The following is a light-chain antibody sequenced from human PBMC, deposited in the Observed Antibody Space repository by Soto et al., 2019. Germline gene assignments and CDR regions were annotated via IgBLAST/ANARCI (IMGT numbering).Light chain of an antibody. V-gene: IGKV3-20*01. J-gene: IGKJ3*01. CDR1: QSVSSSY. CDR3: QQYGSSRAT. Sequence: EIVLTQSPGTLSLSPGERATLSCRASQSVSSSYLAWYQQKPGQAPRLLIYGASSRATGIPDRFSGSGSGTDFTLTISRLEPADFAVYYCQQYGSSRATFGPGTKVDIK. CDR2: GAS.